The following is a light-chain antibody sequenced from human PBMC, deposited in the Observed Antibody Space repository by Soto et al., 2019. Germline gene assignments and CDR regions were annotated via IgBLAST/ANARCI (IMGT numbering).Light chain of an antibody. J-gene: IGKJ5*01. CDR1: QGIRND. CDR3: LQRNSYPFT. Sequence: DIHGTHSPSSLSAYIGDIVTITGRASQGIRNDLGWYQQKPGKAPKRLIYGASSLQSGVPSRFSGSGSGTEFTLTISSLQPEDFATYSCLQRNSYPFTFGRGTLPEI. CDR2: GAS. V-gene: IGKV1-17*01.